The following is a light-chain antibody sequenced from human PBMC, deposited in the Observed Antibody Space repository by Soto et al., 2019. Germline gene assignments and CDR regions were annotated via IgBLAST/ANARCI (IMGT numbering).Light chain of an antibody. J-gene: IGKJ1*01. CDR2: GAS. CDR3: QQFDGSLWT. CDR1: QNIISN. V-gene: IGKV3-15*01. Sequence: EIVMPQSPATLSVSPGERATLSCRASQNIISNLAWYQQKPGQAPRLLIYGASTRATGLPARFSGSGSGTEFTLTISRLEPEDFAVYCCQQFDGSLWTFGPGTKVDIK.